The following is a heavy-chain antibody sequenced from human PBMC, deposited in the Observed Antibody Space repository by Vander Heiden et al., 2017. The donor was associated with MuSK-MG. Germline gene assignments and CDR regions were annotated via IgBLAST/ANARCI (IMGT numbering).Heavy chain of an antibody. CDR2: NYYSGTA. V-gene: IGHV4-39*07. CDR1: GCSISSSNYY. Sequence: QLQLQESGPGLVKPSETLSLICTVSGCSISSSNYYCGWIRQPPGKGLEWIGSNYYSGTAYYTPSLKSRVTISVDTSKNQFSLKLSSVTAADTAVYYCTRATDYYDSSGYPFAFDIWGQGTMVTVSS. J-gene: IGHJ3*02. CDR3: TRATDYYDSSGYPFAFDI. D-gene: IGHD3-22*01.